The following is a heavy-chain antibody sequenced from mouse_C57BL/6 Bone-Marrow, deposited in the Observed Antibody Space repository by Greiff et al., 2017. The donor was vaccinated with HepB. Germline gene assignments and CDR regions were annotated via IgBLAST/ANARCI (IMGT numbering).Heavy chain of an antibody. V-gene: IGHV1-55*01. Sequence: QVQLQQPGAELVKPGASVKMSCKASGYTFTSYWITWVKQRPGQGLEWIGDIYPGSGSTNYNEKFKSKATLTVDTSSSTAYLQLSSLTSEDSAVYYCARRGYYEYDGAWFADWGQGTLVTVSA. J-gene: IGHJ3*01. CDR1: GYTFTSYW. CDR3: ARRGYYEYDGAWFAD. CDR2: IYPGSGST. D-gene: IGHD2-4*01.